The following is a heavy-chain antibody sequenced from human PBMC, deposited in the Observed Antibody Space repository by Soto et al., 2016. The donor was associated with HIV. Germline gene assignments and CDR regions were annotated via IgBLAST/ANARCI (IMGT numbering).Heavy chain of an antibody. J-gene: IGHJ3*02. D-gene: IGHD6-13*01. V-gene: IGHV3-33*01. CDR1: GFTFSSYG. CDR2: IWYDGSNK. CDR3: ARDRGSSTSDAFDI. Sequence: QVQLVESGGGVVQPGRSLRLSCAASGFTFSSYGMHWVRQAPGKGLEWVAVIWYDGSNKYYADSVKGRFTISRDNSKNTLYLQMNSLRAEDTAVYYCARDRGSSTSDAFDIWGQGTMVTVSS.